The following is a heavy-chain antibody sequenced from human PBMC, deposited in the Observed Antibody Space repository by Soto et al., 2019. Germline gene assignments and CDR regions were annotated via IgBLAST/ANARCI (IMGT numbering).Heavy chain of an antibody. CDR1: GFTFSSYE. J-gene: IGHJ6*02. D-gene: IGHD5-12*01. CDR3: AISSGYGSYGMDV. Sequence: LRLSCAASGFTFSSYEMNWVRQAPGKGLEWVSYISSSGSTIYYADSVKGRFTISRDNAKNSLYLQMNSLRAEDTAVYYCAISSGYGSYGMDVWGQGTTVTVSS. CDR2: ISSSGSTI. V-gene: IGHV3-48*03.